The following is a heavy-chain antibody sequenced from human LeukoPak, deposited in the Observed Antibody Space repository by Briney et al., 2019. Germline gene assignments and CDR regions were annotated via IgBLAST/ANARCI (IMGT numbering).Heavy chain of an antibody. CDR3: ARGGSGSYYYYYGMDV. J-gene: IGHJ6*02. Sequence: PGGSLRLSCAASGFTFSAYSMNWVRQAPGKGLEWVSYISSSTSTMYYADSVKARFTISRDNAKNSLSLQMDSLRDEDTAVYYCARGGSGSYYYYYGMDVWGQGTTVTVSS. D-gene: IGHD3-10*01. CDR2: ISSSTSTM. V-gene: IGHV3-48*02. CDR1: GFTFSAYS.